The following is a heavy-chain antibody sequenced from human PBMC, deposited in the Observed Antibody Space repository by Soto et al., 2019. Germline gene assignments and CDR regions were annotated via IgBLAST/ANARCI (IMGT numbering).Heavy chain of an antibody. CDR2: IYYSGST. J-gene: IGHJ4*02. CDR1: GCSISSSSYY. CDR3: ARHSSSGGSGSYYRSRNPFDY. D-gene: IGHD3-10*01. Sequence: PSETRCLTCTVSGCSISSSSYYWVWIRQPPGKGLEWFGSIYYSGSTYYNPSLKSRVTISVDTSKNQFSLKLSSVTAADTAVHYCARHSSSGGSGSYYRSRNPFDYWGQGTLVTVSS. V-gene: IGHV4-39*01.